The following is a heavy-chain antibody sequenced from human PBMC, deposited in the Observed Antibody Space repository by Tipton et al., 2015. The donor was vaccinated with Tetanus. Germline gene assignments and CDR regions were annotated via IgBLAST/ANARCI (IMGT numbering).Heavy chain of an antibody. J-gene: IGHJ3*02. V-gene: IGHV4-59*01. CDR1: GASISSYY. CDR3: ARVANRSRRRGFDI. CDR2: THHSGNT. D-gene: IGHD2/OR15-2a*01. Sequence: GLVKPSETLSLTCSVSGASISSYYWNWIRQVPGKGLEWIGYTHHSGNTNYNPSLSGRVTTSVDTSKNQFSLKMSSVTAADTAVYYCARVANRSRRRGFDIWGQGTMVAVSS.